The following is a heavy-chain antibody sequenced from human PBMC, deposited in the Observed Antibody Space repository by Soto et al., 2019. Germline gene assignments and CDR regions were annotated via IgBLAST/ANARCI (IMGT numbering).Heavy chain of an antibody. CDR2: ISYDGSNK. Sequence: QVQLVESGGGVVQPGRSLRLSCAASGFTFSSYAMHWVRQAPGKGLEWVAVISYDGSNKYYADSVKGRFTISRDNSKNTLYLQMNSLGAEDTAVYYCARVTDTGYSTSYWGQGTLVTVSS. V-gene: IGHV3-30-3*01. J-gene: IGHJ4*02. CDR3: ARVTDTGYSTSY. D-gene: IGHD6-13*01. CDR1: GFTFSSYA.